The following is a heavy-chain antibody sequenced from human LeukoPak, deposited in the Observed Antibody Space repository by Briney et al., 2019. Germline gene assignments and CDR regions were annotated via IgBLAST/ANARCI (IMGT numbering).Heavy chain of an antibody. Sequence: PGGSLRLSCAASGFTFRSYWMAWVRQAPGKGLEWVANIKRDGNENYYVDSVKGRVTISRDNAGNSLYLQMNSLRAEDTAVYYCAKLEDIVVVVAATGSGHAFDIWGQGTMVTVSS. CDR3: AKLEDIVVVVAATGSGHAFDI. CDR2: IKRDGNEN. D-gene: IGHD2-15*01. CDR1: GFTFRSYW. V-gene: IGHV3-7*03. J-gene: IGHJ3*02.